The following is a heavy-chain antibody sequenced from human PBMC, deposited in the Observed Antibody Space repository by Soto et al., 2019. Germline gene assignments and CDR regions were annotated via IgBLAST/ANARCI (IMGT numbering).Heavy chain of an antibody. CDR3: ARGGQDFWSGPFDY. D-gene: IGHD3-3*01. J-gene: IGHJ4*02. Sequence: SETLSLTCTVSGGSISNYFCNWIRQPAGKGLEWIGRIDNSGSTNYNPSLKSRITMSADTSRNQFSLKLNSVTAADTAVYYCARGGQDFWSGPFDYWGKGALVTVSS. CDR1: GGSISNYF. V-gene: IGHV4-4*07. CDR2: IDNSGST.